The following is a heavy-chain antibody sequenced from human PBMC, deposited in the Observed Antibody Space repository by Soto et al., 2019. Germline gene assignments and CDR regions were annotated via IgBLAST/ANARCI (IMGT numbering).Heavy chain of an antibody. D-gene: IGHD3-10*01. Sequence: QVQLEESGGGVVQPGRSLRLSCAASGFTFSSYGMHWVRQAPGKGLEWVAGISYDGTSTDFADSVKGRFTISRDNSKNALLVEMNSLRAEDTAVYYCAKYRGGGWIPDYFDHWGQGNLVTVSS. J-gene: IGHJ4*02. CDR1: GFTFSSYG. CDR3: AKYRGGGWIPDYFDH. V-gene: IGHV3-30*18. CDR2: ISYDGTST.